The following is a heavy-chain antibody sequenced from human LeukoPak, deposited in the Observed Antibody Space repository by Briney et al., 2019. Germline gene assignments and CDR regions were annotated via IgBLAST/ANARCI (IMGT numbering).Heavy chain of an antibody. J-gene: IGHJ4*02. Sequence: ASVKVSCKASGYTFTSFYMHWVRQAPGQGLEWMGIINPRGGSTTSSQKFQGRVTLTRDTSTTTVYMELSSLRSEDTAVYYCARDYHGSGSLTTFDYWGQGTLVTVSS. V-gene: IGHV1-46*01. CDR2: INPRGGST. D-gene: IGHD3-10*01. CDR3: ARDYHGSGSLTTFDY. CDR1: GYTFTSFY.